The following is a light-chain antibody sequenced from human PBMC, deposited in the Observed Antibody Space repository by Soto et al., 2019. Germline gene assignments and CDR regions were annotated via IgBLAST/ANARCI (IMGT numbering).Light chain of an antibody. J-gene: IGKJ5*01. CDR1: QSVSSSY. V-gene: IGKV3-20*01. CDR2: GAS. CDR3: QQYGRSPPGT. Sequence: EIVLTQSPGTLSLSPGKRATLSCRASQSVSSSYLAWYQQQPGQAPRLLIYGASGRATGIPDRFSGSGSGTDFPLTISRLEPEDFVVYYCQQYGRSPPGTFGQGTLLEIK.